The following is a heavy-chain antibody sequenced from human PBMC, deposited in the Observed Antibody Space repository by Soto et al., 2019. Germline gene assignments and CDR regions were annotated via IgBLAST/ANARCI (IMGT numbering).Heavy chain of an antibody. D-gene: IGHD1-20*01. Sequence: GGSLRLSCAASGFTFSSYAMSWVRQAPGKGLEWVSAISGSGGSTYYADSVKGRFTISRDNSKNTLYLQMNSLRAEDTAVYYCAKDLPTNNPQLLKKYNWNTGWFDPWGQGTLVTVSS. CDR3: AKDLPTNNPQLLKKYNWNTGWFDP. J-gene: IGHJ5*02. V-gene: IGHV3-23*01. CDR2: ISGSGGST. CDR1: GFTFSSYA.